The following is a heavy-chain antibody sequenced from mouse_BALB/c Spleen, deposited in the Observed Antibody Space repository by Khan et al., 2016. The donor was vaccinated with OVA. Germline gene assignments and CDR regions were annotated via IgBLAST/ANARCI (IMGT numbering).Heavy chain of an antibody. CDR3: ARPELSGSPAWFAY. V-gene: IGHV2-3*01. J-gene: IGHJ3*01. CDR1: GFSLNSYG. D-gene: IGHD1-1*01. Sequence: QMQLEESGPGLVAPSQSLSITCTVSGFSLNSYGVSWVRQPPGKGLEWLGVIWGDGSTNYHSALISRLSISKDNSKSQVFLKVNSLQTDDTATYXCARPELSGSPAWFAYWGQGTLVTVSA. CDR2: IWGDGST.